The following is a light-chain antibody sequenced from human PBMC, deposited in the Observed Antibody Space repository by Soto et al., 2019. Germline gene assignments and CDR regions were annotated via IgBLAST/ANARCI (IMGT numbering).Light chain of an antibody. J-gene: IGLJ2*01. V-gene: IGLV2-14*01. CDR3: SAYTSISSLI. CDR2: EVR. CDR1: MRDVGAYNL. Sequence: QSVLTQPASVPGSPGQSITISCAGTMRDVGAYNLVSWYQQHPGRAPQLIIYEVRNRPSGISFRFSGSKSGNTASLTISGLQVEDEADYYCSAYTSISSLIYGRGT.